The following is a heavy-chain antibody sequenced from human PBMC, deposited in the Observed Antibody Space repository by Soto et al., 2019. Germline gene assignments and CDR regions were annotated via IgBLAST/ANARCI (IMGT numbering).Heavy chain of an antibody. CDR3: ARLGGYYQALSA. J-gene: IGHJ5*02. V-gene: IGHV4-59*08. CDR2: FYYAGST. CDR1: GGSLHSYY. Sequence: SETLSLTCSVSGGSLHSYYWSWIREPPGKGLEWVGYFYYAGSTTYNPSLKSRVTISLDTSKNQFSLELSSVTAADTAVYYCARLGGYYQALSAWGQGTLVTVSS. D-gene: IGHD3-3*01.